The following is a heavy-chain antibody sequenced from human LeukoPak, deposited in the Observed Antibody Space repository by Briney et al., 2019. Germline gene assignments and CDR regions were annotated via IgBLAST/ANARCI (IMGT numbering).Heavy chain of an antibody. CDR1: GFSFSSYA. V-gene: IGHV3-23*01. D-gene: IGHD2-2*01. J-gene: IGHJ4*02. CDR3: TRTSPHCSSTSCRYYFDY. Sequence: GGSLRLSCATSGFSFSSYAMSWVRQAPGKGLEWVSAMSSSDDGRYYAASVRGRFTISRDNSKNTLYLQMNSLRAEDTAVYYCTRTSPHCSSTSCRYYFDYWGQGTLVTVSS. CDR2: MSSSDDGR.